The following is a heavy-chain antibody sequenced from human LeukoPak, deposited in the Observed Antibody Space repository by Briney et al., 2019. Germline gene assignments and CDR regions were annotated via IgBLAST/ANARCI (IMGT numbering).Heavy chain of an antibody. D-gene: IGHD3-10*01. V-gene: IGHV3-7*01. CDR1: GFTFSSYW. Sequence: PGGSLRLSCAASGFTFSSYWMSWVRQAPGKGLEWVANIKQDGSEKYYVDSVKGRFTISRDNAKNSLYLQMNSLRAEDTAVYYCAKDGRTYDYDSGYSRFDPWGQGTLVTVSS. CDR3: AKDGRTYDYDSGYSRFDP. J-gene: IGHJ5*02. CDR2: IKQDGSEK.